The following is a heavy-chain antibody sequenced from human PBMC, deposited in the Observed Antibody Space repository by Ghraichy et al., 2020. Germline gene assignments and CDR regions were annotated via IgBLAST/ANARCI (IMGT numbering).Heavy chain of an antibody. CDR1: GGSFSGYY. CDR3: ARVAAGYYYYYDYGIDA. J-gene: IGHJ6*02. CDR2: INHSGST. D-gene: IGHD2-15*01. V-gene: IGHV4-34*01. Sequence: SDTLSLTCAVYGGSFSGYYWSWIRQPPGRGLEWIGEINHSGSTNYNPSLKSRVTISVDTSKNQFSLKLSSVTAADTAVYYCARVAAGYYYYYDYGIDAWGQGTTVTVSS.